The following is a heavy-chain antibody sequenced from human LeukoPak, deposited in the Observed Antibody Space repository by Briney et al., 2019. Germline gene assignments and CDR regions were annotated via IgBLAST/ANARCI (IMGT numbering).Heavy chain of an antibody. V-gene: IGHV1-69*04. CDR3: ARDQGVIAPPPYGLDV. D-gene: IGHD3-10*01. Sequence: ASVKVSCKASGGTFSSYALTWVRQAPGQGLEWMGRIIPIHDIANYAQTFQGRVTITADKSTSTAYIELSSLSSEDTAVYYCARDQGVIAPPPYGLDVWGQGTTVTVSS. CDR2: IIPIHDIA. CDR1: GGTFSSYA. J-gene: IGHJ6*02.